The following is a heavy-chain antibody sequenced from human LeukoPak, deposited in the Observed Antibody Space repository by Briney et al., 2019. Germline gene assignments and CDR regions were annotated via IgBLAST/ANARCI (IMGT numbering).Heavy chain of an antibody. Sequence: GGSLRLSCAASGFTFSSYGMHWVRQAPGKGLEWVAFIRYDGSNKYYADSVKGRFTISRDNSKNTLYLQMNSLRAEDTAVYYCAKVPCSSTSCYTFYTRWWFDPWGQGTLVTVSS. V-gene: IGHV3-30*02. D-gene: IGHD2-2*02. CDR2: IRYDGSNK. CDR3: AKVPCSSTSCYTFYTRWWFDP. CDR1: GFTFSSYG. J-gene: IGHJ5*02.